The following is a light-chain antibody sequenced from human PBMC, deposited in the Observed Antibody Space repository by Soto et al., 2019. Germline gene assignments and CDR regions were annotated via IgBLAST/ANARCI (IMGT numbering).Light chain of an antibody. CDR3: CSYAGNFWV. J-gene: IGLJ3*02. CDR2: DVT. V-gene: IGLV2-11*01. Sequence: QSVLTQPRSVSGSPGQSVTISCNGTSSDVGTYNYVSWYQQHPGEAPTLLIFDVTERPSGVPDRFSGSKSGNTASLIISGLQAEDEADYHCCSYAGNFWVFGGGTQLTVL. CDR1: SSDVGTYNY.